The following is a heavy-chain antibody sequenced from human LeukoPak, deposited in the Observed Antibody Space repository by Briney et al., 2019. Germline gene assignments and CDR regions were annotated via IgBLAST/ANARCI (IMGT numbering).Heavy chain of an antibody. J-gene: IGHJ4*02. Sequence: SETLPLTCTVSGVSVSSDNYYWGWISQPPGKGLEWIGSIYYSRCPYHNPSPRNRLTISVDTSKNHFSLKLSSVTAADTAVYYCARHYYDSSGYRSDYWGQGTLVTVSS. CDR1: GVSVSSDNYY. D-gene: IGHD3-22*01. V-gene: IGHV4-39*01. CDR3: ARHYYDSSGYRSDY. CDR2: IYYSRCP.